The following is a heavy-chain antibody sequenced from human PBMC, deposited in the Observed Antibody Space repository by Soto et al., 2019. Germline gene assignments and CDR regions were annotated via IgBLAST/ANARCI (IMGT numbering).Heavy chain of an antibody. J-gene: IGHJ5*02. V-gene: IGHV3-7*03. CDR2: IKQDGSEK. D-gene: IGHD6-13*01. CDR3: ARDWIRYSSSKGGVNWFDP. Sequence: HPGGSLRLSCAASGFTFSSYWMSWVRQAPGKGLEWVANIKQDGSEKYYVDSVKGRFTISRDNAKNSLYLQMNSLRAEDTAVYYCARDWIRYSSSKGGVNWFDPWGQGTLVTVSS. CDR1: GFTFSSYW.